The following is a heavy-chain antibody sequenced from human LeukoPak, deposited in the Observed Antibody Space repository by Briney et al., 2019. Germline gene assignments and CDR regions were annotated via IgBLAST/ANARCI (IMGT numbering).Heavy chain of an antibody. CDR3: SRFAGRTRAHFDY. D-gene: IGHD1-14*01. J-gene: IGHJ4*02. CDR1: GFTFSSYA. V-gene: IGHV3-30*04. Sequence: GGSLRLSCAASGFTFSSYAMNWVRQAPGKGLEWVSVISCDGSNTYYADSVKGRFTISRDNSKNTLYLQMNSLRAEDTAVYYCSRFAGRTRAHFDYWGQGTLVTVSS. CDR2: ISCDGSNT.